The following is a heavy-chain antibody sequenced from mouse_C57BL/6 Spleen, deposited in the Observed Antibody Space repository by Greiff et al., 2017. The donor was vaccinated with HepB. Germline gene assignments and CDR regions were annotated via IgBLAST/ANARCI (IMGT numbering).Heavy chain of an antibody. Sequence: QVQLQQSGAEVARPGASVKMSCKASGYTFTSYTMHWVKQRPGQGLEWIGYINPSSGYTKYNQKFKDKATLTADKSSSTAYMQLSSLTSEDSAVYYCARGWSGDYAMDYWGQGTSVTVSS. D-gene: IGHD2-3*01. CDR3: ARGWSGDYAMDY. J-gene: IGHJ4*01. CDR1: GYTFTSYT. V-gene: IGHV1-4*01. CDR2: INPSSGYT.